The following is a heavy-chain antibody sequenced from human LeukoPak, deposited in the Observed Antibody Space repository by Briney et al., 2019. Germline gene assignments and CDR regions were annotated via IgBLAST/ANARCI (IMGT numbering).Heavy chain of an antibody. CDR3: TRHYFSD. CDR1: GFTVSTNC. D-gene: IGHD2-15*01. Sequence: GGSLRLSCGASGFTVSTNCMSWVRQAPGKGLEWVSIIYSGGSTYYADSVKGRFTISRDNSKNTLYLQMNSLRAEDTAVYYCTRHYFSDWGQGTLVTVSS. V-gene: IGHV3-66*04. CDR2: IYSGGST. J-gene: IGHJ4*02.